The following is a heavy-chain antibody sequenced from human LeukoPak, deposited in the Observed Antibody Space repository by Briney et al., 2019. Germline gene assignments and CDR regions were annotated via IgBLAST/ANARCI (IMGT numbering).Heavy chain of an antibody. CDR2: IYIDGST. Sequence: GGSLRLSCAASGFTVSRNYWSWVRQAPGKGLEWVSVIYIDGSTYYAESVKGRFTISRDNSKSTVYLQMNSLRAEDTAVYYCAREGLGELTLDYWGQGTLVTVSS. D-gene: IGHD3-16*01. V-gene: IGHV3-66*01. CDR1: GFTVSRNY. CDR3: AREGLGELTLDY. J-gene: IGHJ4*02.